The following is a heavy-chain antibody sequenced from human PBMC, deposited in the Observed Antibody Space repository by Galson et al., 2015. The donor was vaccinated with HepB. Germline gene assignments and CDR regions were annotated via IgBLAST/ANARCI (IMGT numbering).Heavy chain of an antibody. D-gene: IGHD5/OR15-5a*01. CDR3: ARIIVSLSLRGSSERVRDH. J-gene: IGHJ4*02. CDR2: ISSSGSTI. Sequence: SLRLSCAASGITFSTYSMNWVRQAPGKGLEWLSYISSSGSTIYYADSVKGRFTISRDNAQNSLYLQMNSLRAEDTAVYYCARIIVSLSLRGSSERVRDHWGQGTLVTVSS. CDR1: GITFSTYS. V-gene: IGHV3-48*01.